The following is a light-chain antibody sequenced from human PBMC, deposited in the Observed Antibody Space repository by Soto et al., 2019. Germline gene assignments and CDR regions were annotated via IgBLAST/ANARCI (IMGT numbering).Light chain of an antibody. CDR3: QQYGSSYT. J-gene: IGKJ2*01. Sequence: EIVLTQSPGTLSLSPGERATLSCRASQSVSSSYLAWYQQKPGQAPRLLIYGASSRATGIPDRFSGSGSGTDFTLTISRLEPDAFAVYYCQQYGSSYTFGQGTKLEIK. CDR1: QSVSSSY. CDR2: GAS. V-gene: IGKV3-20*01.